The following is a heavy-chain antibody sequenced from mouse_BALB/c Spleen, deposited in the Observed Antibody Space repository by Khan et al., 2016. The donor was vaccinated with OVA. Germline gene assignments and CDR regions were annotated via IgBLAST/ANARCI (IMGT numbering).Heavy chain of an antibody. Sequence: EVELVESGGDLVKPGGSLKLSCAASGFNFSSYGVSWVRQTPDKRLEWVATISRGGSYTYYADSVKVRFTISRDNAKNTLYLQMSSLKSEDTAMYYCARAYYGNDYYAMDNWGQGTSVTVSS. V-gene: IGHV5-6*01. CDR1: GFNFSSYG. J-gene: IGHJ4*01. CDR2: ISRGGSYT. CDR3: ARAYYGNDYYAMDN. D-gene: IGHD2-9*01.